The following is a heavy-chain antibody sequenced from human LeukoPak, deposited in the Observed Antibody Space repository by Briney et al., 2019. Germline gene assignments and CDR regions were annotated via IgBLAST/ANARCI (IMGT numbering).Heavy chain of an antibody. Sequence: SETLPLTCAVSGYSISSGYYWGWIRQPPGKGLEWIGSIYHSGSTYYNPPLKSRVTISVDTSKNQFSLKLSSVTAADTAVYYCARVEASGDLPADYYYYMDVWGKGTTVTVSS. CDR2: IYHSGST. CDR3: ARVEASGDLPADYYYYMDV. V-gene: IGHV4-38-2*01. J-gene: IGHJ6*03. D-gene: IGHD2-21*02. CDR1: GYSISSGYY.